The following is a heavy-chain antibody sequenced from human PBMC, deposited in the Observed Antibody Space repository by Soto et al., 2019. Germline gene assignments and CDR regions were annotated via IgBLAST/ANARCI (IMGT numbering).Heavy chain of an antibody. J-gene: IGHJ5*02. CDR2: IYYSGST. CDR3: ARGKGIAVAGTHWFDP. CDR1: GCSISSGGYY. Sequence: QVQLQESGPGLVKPSQTLSLTCTVSGCSISSGGYYWSWIRQHPGKGLEWIGYIYYSGSTYYNPSLKSRVTISVDTSKNQFSLKLSSVTAADTAVYYCARGKGIAVAGTHWFDPWGQGTLVNVSS. V-gene: IGHV4-31*03. D-gene: IGHD6-19*01.